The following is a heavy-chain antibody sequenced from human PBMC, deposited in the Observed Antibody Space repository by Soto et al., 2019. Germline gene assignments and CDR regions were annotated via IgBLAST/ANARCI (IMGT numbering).Heavy chain of an antibody. J-gene: IGHJ6*02. CDR3: ARLVTFYYYYYGMDV. V-gene: IGHV4-34*01. CDR1: GGSFSGYY. D-gene: IGHD3-9*01. Sequence: SETLSLTCAVYGGSFSGYYWSWIRQPPGKGLEWIGEINHSGSTNYNPSLKSRVTISVDTSKNQFSLKLSSVTAADTAVYYCARLVTFYYYYYGMDVWGQGTTVTVSS. CDR2: INHSGST.